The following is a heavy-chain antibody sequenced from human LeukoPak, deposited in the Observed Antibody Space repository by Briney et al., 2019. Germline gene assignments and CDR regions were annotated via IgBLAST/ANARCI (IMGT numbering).Heavy chain of an antibody. J-gene: IGHJ4*02. CDR3: ARHRGSGYPYFDY. D-gene: IGHD3-22*01. CDR2: IYYSGST. CDR1: GGSINTYY. Sequence: PSETLPLTCTVSGGSINTYYWSWIRQPPGKGLEWIGYIYYSGSTNYNPSLKSRVTISVDTSKNQFSLKLSSLTAADTAVYYCARHRGSGYPYFDYWGQGTLVTVSS. V-gene: IGHV4-59*01.